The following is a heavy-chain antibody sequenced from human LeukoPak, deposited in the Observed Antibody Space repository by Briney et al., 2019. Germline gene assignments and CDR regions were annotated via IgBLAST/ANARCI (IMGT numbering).Heavy chain of an antibody. V-gene: IGHV3-30*02. CDR1: GFTFSSYG. J-gene: IGHJ4*02. CDR2: IRYDGSNK. CDR3: AKDQGVDGSGSYLVDY. D-gene: IGHD3-10*01. Sequence: PGGSLRLSCAASGFTFSSYGMHWVRQAPGKGLEWVAFIRYDGSNKYYADSVKGRFTISRDNSKNTLYLQMNSLRAEDTAVYYCAKDQGVDGSGSYLVDYWGQGTLVTVSS.